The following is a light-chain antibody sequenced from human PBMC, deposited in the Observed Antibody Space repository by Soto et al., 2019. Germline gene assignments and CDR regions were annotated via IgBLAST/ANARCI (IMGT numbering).Light chain of an antibody. CDR1: QSVSSSY. J-gene: IGKJ1*01. Sequence: EIVLTQSPGTLSLSPGERATLSCRASQSVSSSYLAWYQQKPGQAPRLLIYGASSRATGIPDRFSGSGSGTDFTLTISRREPEDFAVYYCQQYGSSLWTFGQGTKEEIK. CDR2: GAS. V-gene: IGKV3-20*01. CDR3: QQYGSSLWT.